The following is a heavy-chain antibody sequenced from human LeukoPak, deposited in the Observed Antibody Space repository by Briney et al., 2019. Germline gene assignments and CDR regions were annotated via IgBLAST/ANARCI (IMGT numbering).Heavy chain of an antibody. J-gene: IGHJ4*02. Sequence: GASVKVSCKSSGYTFTSYDINRVRQATAQGLEWMGLMNPNSGSTGYAQKFEGRVTITRNTSISTAYMELSGLRSEDTAVYYCARGRSTGYPYYFEYWGQGTLVTVSS. CDR2: MNPNSGST. CDR1: GYTFTSYD. V-gene: IGHV1-8*03. D-gene: IGHD5-12*01. CDR3: ARGRSTGYPYYFEY.